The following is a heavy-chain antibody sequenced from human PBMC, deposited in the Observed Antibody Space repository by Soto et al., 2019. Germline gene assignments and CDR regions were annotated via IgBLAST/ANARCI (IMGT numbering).Heavy chain of an antibody. CDR2: ITGSGDKT. CDR1: GVTFSSYW. V-gene: IGHV3-23*01. J-gene: IGHJ4*02. CDR3: ARDCSSSSCSVWRY. Sequence: GGSLRLSWAASGVTFSSYWMTWVRQAPGKGLEWVSGITGSGDKTYYADSVKGRFIISRDNSENTLYLQMNSLRAEDTALYYCARDCSSSSCSVWRYWGQGTQVTVSS. D-gene: IGHD2-2*01.